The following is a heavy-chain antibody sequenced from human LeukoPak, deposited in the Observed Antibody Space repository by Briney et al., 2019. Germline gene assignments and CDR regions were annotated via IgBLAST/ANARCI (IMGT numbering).Heavy chain of an antibody. Sequence: GGSLRLSCAASGFTFSSYAMSWVRQAPGKGLEWVSGTNWDGASTGYADSVKGRFTISRDNVKNFLYLQMNSLRVEDTALYFCGRVYCSTTGCYDYYDYYMDVWGKGTTVTVSS. CDR2: TNWDGAST. D-gene: IGHD2-2*01. CDR1: GFTFSSYA. V-gene: IGHV3-20*04. J-gene: IGHJ6*03. CDR3: GRVYCSTTGCYDYYDYYMDV.